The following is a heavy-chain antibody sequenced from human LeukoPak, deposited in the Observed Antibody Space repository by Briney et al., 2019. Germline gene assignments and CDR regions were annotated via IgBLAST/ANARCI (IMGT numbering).Heavy chain of an antibody. CDR2: IYFRGST. CDR3: ARGFDDYDVLLGYEY. D-gene: IGHD3-9*01. CDR1: GGSINTYY. V-gene: IGHV4-59*01. Sequence: PSETLSLTCTVSGGSINTYYWGWLRQPPGKGLEWIGYIYFRGSTNYNPSLTRRVTISVDTSKNQFSLKLTSVTAADTAVYYCARGFDDYDVLLGYEYWGEGILVTVSS. J-gene: IGHJ4*02.